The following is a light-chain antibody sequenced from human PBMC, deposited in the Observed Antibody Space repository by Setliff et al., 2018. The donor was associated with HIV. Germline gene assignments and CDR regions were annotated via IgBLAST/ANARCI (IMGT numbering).Light chain of an antibody. CDR1: TGDVTSRHY. J-gene: IGLJ1*01. V-gene: IGLV7-46*01. Sequence: QAVVTQEPSLTVSPGGTVTLTCGSNTGDVTSRHYPYWFQQKPGQAPLTLIYDTNYRHSWTPARFSGSLLGGKAALTLSAAQPEDEAEYYCLLYYGGAYVFGTGTKVTVL. CDR2: DTN. CDR3: LLYYGGAYV.